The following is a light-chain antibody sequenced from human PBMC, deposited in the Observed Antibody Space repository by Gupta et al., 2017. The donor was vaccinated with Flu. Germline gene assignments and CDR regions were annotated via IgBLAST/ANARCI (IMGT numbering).Light chain of an antibody. CDR1: QSVRSNY. J-gene: IGKJ3*01. Sequence: EIVLTQSPGTLSLSPGEGVTLSCRASQSVRSNYLAWYQQKPGQAPRLLIYGASSRATDIPDRFSGSGSGTDFTLTISRLEPEDFAVYYCQQEVSPPLAVGHGTTVDIK. CDR3: QQEVSPPLA. CDR2: GAS. V-gene: IGKV3-20*01.